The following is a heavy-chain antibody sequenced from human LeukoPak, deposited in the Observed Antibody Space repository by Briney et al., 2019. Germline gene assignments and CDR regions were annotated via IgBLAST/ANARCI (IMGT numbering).Heavy chain of an antibody. D-gene: IGHD2/OR15-2a*01. V-gene: IGHV4-39*07. Sequence: SETLSLTCTVSGGSIISSSYYWGWIRQPPGKGLEWIGSIYYSGNTYYNSSLKSRVTISVDTSKNQFSLKLSSVTAADTAVYYCISGNFLPLDYWGQGTLATVSS. CDR2: IYYSGNT. CDR3: ISGNFLPLDY. CDR1: GGSIISSSYY. J-gene: IGHJ4*02.